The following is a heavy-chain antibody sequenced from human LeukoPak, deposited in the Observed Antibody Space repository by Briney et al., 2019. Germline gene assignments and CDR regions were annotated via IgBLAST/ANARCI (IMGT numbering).Heavy chain of an antibody. CDR1: GFTFSGSA. V-gene: IGHV3-73*01. J-gene: IGHJ4*02. Sequence: GGSLKLSCEASGFTFSGSAMHWGRQASGKGLEWIGRIRSRGDNHAPAYAASVEGRWTISRNDSTNTAYLQMNRLTTDDTGMYYCTRPTVATNSWGQGTLVTVSS. CDR2: IRSRGDNHAP. D-gene: IGHD4-17*01. CDR3: TRPTVATNS.